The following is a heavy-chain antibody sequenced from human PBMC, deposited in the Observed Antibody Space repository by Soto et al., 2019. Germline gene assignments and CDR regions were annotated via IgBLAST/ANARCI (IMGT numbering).Heavy chain of an antibody. CDR2: MNRGGST. D-gene: IGHD7-27*01. J-gene: IGHJ4*02. CDR3: ARSWGTAATYDF. CDR1: GFTVSSYY. Sequence: EVQLVESGGGLIQPGGSLKLSCAASGFTVSSYYMTWVRQAPGKGLEWVSVMNRGGSTFYADSVKGRFTLSRENSKNTLYLQMNSLRAEDTVVYYCARSWGTAATYDFWGQGTLVTVSS. V-gene: IGHV3-53*01.